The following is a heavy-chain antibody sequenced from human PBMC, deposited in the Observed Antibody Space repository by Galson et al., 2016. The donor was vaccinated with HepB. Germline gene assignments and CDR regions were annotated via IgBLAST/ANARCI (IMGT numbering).Heavy chain of an antibody. J-gene: IGHJ2*01. V-gene: IGHV4-39*01. CDR2: IFYGGNT. Sequence: SETLSLTCTVSGDSISSSNFYWGWIRQPPGKGLEWIGTIFYGGNTYFNPSLKSRVTISVDTSKNQFSLKLSSVTASDTAFYYCARHSPPLTLRKSSFDLWGRGTLVTVSS. CDR1: GDSISSSNFY. CDR3: ARHSPPLTLRKSSFDL.